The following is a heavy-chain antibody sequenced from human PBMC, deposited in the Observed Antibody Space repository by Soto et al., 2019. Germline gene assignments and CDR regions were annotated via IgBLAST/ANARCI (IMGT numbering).Heavy chain of an antibody. CDR2: IYYSGST. D-gene: IGHD3-3*01. V-gene: IGHV4-39*01. CDR1: GGSISSSSYY. Sequence: QLQLQESGPGLVKPSETLSLTCTVSGGSISSSSYYWGWIRQPPGKGLEWIGSIYYSGSTYYNPSLKSRVTISVDTSKNQFSLELTSVTAADTAVYYCARLNDVWSGYWYGMDVWGQGTTVTVSS. CDR3: ARLNDVWSGYWYGMDV. J-gene: IGHJ6*02.